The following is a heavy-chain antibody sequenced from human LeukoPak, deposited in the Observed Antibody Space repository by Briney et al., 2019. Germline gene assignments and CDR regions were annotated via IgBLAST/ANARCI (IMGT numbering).Heavy chain of an antibody. Sequence: PSKTLSLTCTVSGGSINTYYWSWIRQSPGKGLEWIGYIYYSGSTNYNPSLKSRVTISVDTSKNQFSLKLSSVTAADTAVYYCAREYYGGKGGYFDYWGQGTLVTVSS. CDR3: AREYYGGKGGYFDY. J-gene: IGHJ4*02. D-gene: IGHD4-23*01. CDR2: IYYSGST. V-gene: IGHV4-59*01. CDR1: GGSINTYY.